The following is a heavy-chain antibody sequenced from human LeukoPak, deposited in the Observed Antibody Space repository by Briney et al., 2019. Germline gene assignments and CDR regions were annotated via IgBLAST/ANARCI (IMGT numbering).Heavy chain of an antibody. CDR3: ARKHYYDSSGFFPPMDY. Sequence: GRSLRLSCAASEFTFSSYGMHWVRQAPGKGLEWVAVISYDGSNQYYADTVKGRFTISRDNSKNTLYLQMNSLRAEDTAVYYRARKHYYDSSGFFPPMDYWGQGTLVTVSS. V-gene: IGHV3-30*03. J-gene: IGHJ4*02. D-gene: IGHD3-22*01. CDR2: ISYDGSNQ. CDR1: EFTFSSYG.